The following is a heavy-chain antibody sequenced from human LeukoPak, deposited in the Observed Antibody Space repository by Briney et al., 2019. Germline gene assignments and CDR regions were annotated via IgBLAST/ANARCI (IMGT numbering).Heavy chain of an antibody. V-gene: IGHV1-2*02. CDR1: GYTFTGYY. J-gene: IGHJ4*02. CDR2: INPNSGGT. D-gene: IGHD5-24*01. CDR3: ARDSEMATGYFDH. Sequence: ASVKVSCKASGYTFTGYYMHWVRQAPGQGLEWMGWINPNSGGTNYAQKFQGRVTMTRDTSISTAYMELSRLRSDDTAVYYCARDSEMATGYFDHWGQGTLVTVSS.